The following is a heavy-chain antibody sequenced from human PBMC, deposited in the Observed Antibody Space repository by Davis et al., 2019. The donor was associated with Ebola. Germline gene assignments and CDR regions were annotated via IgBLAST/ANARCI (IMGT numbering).Heavy chain of an antibody. J-gene: IGHJ6*02. CDR3: ARVAPYGSGYYYYYYGMDV. CDR1: RFTFSSYD. CDR2: IGTAGDT. Sequence: GESLKISCAASRFTFSSYDMHWVRQATGKGLEWVSAIGTAGDTYYPGSVKGRFTISRENAKNSLYLQMNSLRAGDTAVYYCARVAPYGSGYYYYYYGMDVWGQGTTVTVSS. D-gene: IGHD3-10*01. V-gene: IGHV3-13*01.